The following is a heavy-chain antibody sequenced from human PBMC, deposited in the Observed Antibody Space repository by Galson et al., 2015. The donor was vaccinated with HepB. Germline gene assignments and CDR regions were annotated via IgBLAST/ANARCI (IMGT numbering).Heavy chain of an antibody. V-gene: IGHV3-11*06. D-gene: IGHD4-17*01. CDR3: ARVADADYGDHTHFDY. J-gene: IGHJ4*02. CDR2: ISGSTIYT. CDR1: GFIFSDYY. Sequence: SLRLSCAASGFIFSDYYMSWIRQAPGKGLEWISYISGSTIYTNYAGPVKGRFTISRDNAKNSLYLHLNSVTAEDTAVYYCARVADADYGDHTHFDYWGQGTLVTVSS.